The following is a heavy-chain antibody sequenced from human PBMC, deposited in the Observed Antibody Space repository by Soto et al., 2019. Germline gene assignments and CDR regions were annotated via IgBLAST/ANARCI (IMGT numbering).Heavy chain of an antibody. Sequence: EVQLVESGGGLIQPGGSLRLSCAVSGFTVSNNYMSWVRQAPGKGLEGVSVIYSGGYTAYGDSVKGRFTISRDNSKNTLYLQIKSPRTQAPAVFYGAAQRGGGGYWGQGTLVTVSS. V-gene: IGHV3-53*01. D-gene: IGHD6-25*01. CDR3: AAQRGGGGY. CDR2: IYSGGYT. J-gene: IGHJ4*02. CDR1: GFTVSNNY.